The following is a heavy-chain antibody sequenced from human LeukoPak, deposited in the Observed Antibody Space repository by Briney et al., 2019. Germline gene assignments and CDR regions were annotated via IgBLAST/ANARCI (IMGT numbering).Heavy chain of an antibody. CDR1: GGSISSYY. CDR2: IYYSGST. V-gene: IGHV4-59*01. D-gene: IGHD3-9*01. J-gene: IGHJ2*01. Sequence: PSETLSLTCTVSGGSISSYYWSWVRQPPGKGLEWIGYIYYSGSTNYNPSLKRRVTISVDTSKNQFSLKLSSVTAADTAVYYCARDQWNDILTGSLRDWYFDLWGRGTLVTVSS. CDR3: ARDQWNDILTGSLRDWYFDL.